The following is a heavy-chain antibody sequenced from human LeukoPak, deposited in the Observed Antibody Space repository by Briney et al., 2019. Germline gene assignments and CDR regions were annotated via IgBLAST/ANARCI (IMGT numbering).Heavy chain of an antibody. V-gene: IGHV3-7*01. CDR2: IKQDGSEK. CDR3: ARDRTYCSGGRCYDLFDI. J-gene: IGHJ3*02. CDR1: GFTFSSYW. D-gene: IGHD2-15*01. Sequence: GGSLRLSCAASGFTFSSYWMSWVRQAPGKGLEWVANIKQDGSEKYYVDSVEGRFTISRDNAKNSLYLQMNSLRAEDTAVYYCARDRTYCSGGRCYDLFDIWGQGTMVTVSS.